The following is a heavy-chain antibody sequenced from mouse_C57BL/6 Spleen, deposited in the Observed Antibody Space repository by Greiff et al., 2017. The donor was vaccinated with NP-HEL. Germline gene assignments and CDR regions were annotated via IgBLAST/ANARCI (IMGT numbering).Heavy chain of an antibody. CDR3: ARAGTSYFDY. CDR2: INYDGSST. D-gene: IGHD4-1*01. V-gene: IGHV5-16*01. J-gene: IGHJ2*01. Sequence: EVHLVESEGGLVQPGSSMKLSCTASGFTFSDYYMAWVRQVPEKGLEWVANINYDGSSTYYLDPLKSRFIISRDNEKNILYLQMSSLKSEDTATYYCARAGTSYFDYWGQGTTLTVAS. CDR1: GFTFSDYY.